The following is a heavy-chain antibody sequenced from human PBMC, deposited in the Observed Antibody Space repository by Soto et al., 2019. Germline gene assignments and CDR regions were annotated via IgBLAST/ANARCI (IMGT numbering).Heavy chain of an antibody. CDR2: IYYSGST. D-gene: IGHD3-10*01. Sequence: QVQLQESGPGLVKPSQTLSLTCTVSGGSISSGGYYWSWIRQHPGKGLEWIGYIYYSGSTYYNPSLKIRVTISVDTSKNQFSLKLSSVTAADTAVYYCARDCYYGSGSYYANGGAFDIWGQGTMVTVSS. CDR1: GGSISSGGYY. CDR3: ARDCYYGSGSYYANGGAFDI. J-gene: IGHJ3*02. V-gene: IGHV4-31*03.